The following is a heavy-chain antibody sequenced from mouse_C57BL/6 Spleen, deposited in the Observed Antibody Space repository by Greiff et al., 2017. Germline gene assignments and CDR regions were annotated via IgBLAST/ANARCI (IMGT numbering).Heavy chain of an antibody. J-gene: IGHJ3*01. D-gene: IGHD3-2*02. V-gene: IGHV1-64*01. Sequence: QVQLQQPGAELVKPGASVKLSCKASGYTFTSYWMHWVKQRPGQGLEWIGMIHPNSGSTNYNEKFKSKATLTVDKSSSTAYMQLSSLTSEDSAVYYGATAKATPWFAYWGQGTLVTVSA. CDR1: GYTFTSYW. CDR3: ATAKATPWFAY. CDR2: IHPNSGST.